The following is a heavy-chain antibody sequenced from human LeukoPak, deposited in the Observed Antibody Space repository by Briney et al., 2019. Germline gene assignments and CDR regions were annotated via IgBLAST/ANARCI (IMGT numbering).Heavy chain of an antibody. CDR3: ATTIEYSSSSAEYFQH. Sequence: GESLKISCKGSGYSITSYWISWVRQMPGKGLEWMGRIDPSDSYTKYSPSFQGHVTISTDKSISTAYLQWSSLKASDTAMYYCATTIEYSSSSAEYFQHWGQGTLVTVSS. D-gene: IGHD6-6*01. CDR1: GYSITSYW. J-gene: IGHJ1*01. CDR2: IDPSDSYT. V-gene: IGHV5-10-1*01.